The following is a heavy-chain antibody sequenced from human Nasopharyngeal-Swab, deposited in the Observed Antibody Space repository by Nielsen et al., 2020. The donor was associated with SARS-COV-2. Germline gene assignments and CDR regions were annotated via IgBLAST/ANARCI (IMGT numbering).Heavy chain of an antibody. D-gene: IGHD3-22*01. Sequence: GESLKISCAASGFTVSSNYMSWVRQAPGKGLEWVSVIYSGGTTYYTDSVKGRFTISRGNSRNTLYLQMNSLRAEDTAIYYCAGGSSGYSYAFDIWGQGTMVTVSS. V-gene: IGHV3-53*01. CDR3: AGGSSGYSYAFDI. CDR2: IYSGGTT. CDR1: GFTVSSNY. J-gene: IGHJ3*02.